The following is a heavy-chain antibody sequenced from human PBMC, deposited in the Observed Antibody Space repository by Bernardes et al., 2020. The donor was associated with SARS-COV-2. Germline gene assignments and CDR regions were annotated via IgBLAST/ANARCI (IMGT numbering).Heavy chain of an antibody. J-gene: IGHJ4*02. D-gene: IGHD1-20*01. CDR2: IYRSGQT. V-gene: IGHV4-38-2*02. CDR1: GYSISSGYY. CDR3: ARDNLTPDS. Sequence: SETLSLTCAVSGYSISSGYYWGWIRQPPGRTLEWFGSIYRSGQTYYNPSLKSRLTISVDMSKNQLSLKLTSVTAADTAVYYCARDNLTPDSWGQGSLVTVSS.